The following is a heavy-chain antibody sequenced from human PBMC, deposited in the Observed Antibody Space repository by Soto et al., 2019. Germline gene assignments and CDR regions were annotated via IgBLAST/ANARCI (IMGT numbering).Heavy chain of an antibody. V-gene: IGHV1-18*01. D-gene: IGHD3-10*01. CDR3: ARFDGSGTNYYMDV. J-gene: IGHJ6*03. Sequence: QVQLVQSGAELKKPGASAKVSCKASGYIFTSYGISWVRQAPGQGLEWMAWISVDSGNTNYAQNFQGRVTMTTDTSAIAAHMELRSLRSDDTAVYYCARFDGSGTNYYMDVWGKGTTVIVS. CDR2: ISVDSGNT. CDR1: GYIFTSYG.